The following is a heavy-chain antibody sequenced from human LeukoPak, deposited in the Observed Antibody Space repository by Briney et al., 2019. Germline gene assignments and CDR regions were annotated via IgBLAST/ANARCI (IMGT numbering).Heavy chain of an antibody. CDR2: MNPKSGDT. J-gene: IGHJ4*02. CDR3: ARRRSGDPAMFDY. CDR1: GYIFIDYE. V-gene: IGHV1-8*02. Sequence: ASVKVSCKTSGYIFIDYEISWVRQAPGQGLEWMGWMNPKSGDTGYEQKFQGRVTMTTDTSTSTAYMELRSLRSDDTAVYYCARRRSGDPAMFDYWGQGTLVTVSS. D-gene: IGHD1-26*01.